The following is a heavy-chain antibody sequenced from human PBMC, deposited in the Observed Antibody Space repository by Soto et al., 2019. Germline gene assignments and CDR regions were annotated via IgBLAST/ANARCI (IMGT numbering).Heavy chain of an antibody. D-gene: IGHD1-26*01. CDR2: ISSSSSST. J-gene: IGHJ6*02. V-gene: IGHV3-48*01. CDR3: ARRSTVDGLDV. Sequence: EVQLVESGGGLVQPGGSLRLSCAASGFTFSSFNMNWVRQAPGKGLEWVSYISSSSSSTYYADFVKGRFTISRDNAKSSLYLQMNSLRAEDTAVYYCARRSTVDGLDVWGQGTTVIVSS. CDR1: GFTFSSFN.